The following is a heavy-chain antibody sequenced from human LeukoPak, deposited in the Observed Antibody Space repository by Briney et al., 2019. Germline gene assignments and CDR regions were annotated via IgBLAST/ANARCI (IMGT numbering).Heavy chain of an antibody. D-gene: IGHD3-3*01. CDR2: IYYSGST. V-gene: IGHV4-59*12. CDR3: ARSAILHGYYFSGGNKNWFDP. J-gene: IGHJ5*02. Sequence: SETLSLTCTVSGGSISSYYWSWIRQPPGKGLEWIGSIYYSGSTYYNPSLKSRVTISVDTSKNQFSLKLSSVTAADTAVYYCARSAILHGYYFSGGNKNWFDPWGQGTLVTVSS. CDR1: GGSISSYY.